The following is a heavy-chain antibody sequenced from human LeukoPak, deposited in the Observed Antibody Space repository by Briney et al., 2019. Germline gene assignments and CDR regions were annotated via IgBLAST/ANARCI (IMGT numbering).Heavy chain of an antibody. Sequence: PGRSLRLSCVASGFTFSRHDMNWVRQAPGKGLEWVAVISYDGSNKYYADSVKGRFTISRDNSKNTLYLQMNSLRTEDTAVYYCAKGVSSSWSNDAFDIWGQGTMDTVSS. V-gene: IGHV3-30*18. CDR3: AKGVSSSWSNDAFDI. CDR1: GFTFSRHD. D-gene: IGHD6-13*01. CDR2: ISYDGSNK. J-gene: IGHJ3*02.